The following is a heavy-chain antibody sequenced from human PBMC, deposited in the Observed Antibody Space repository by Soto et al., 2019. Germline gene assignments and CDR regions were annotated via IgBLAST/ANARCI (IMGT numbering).Heavy chain of an antibody. V-gene: IGHV3-30*04. CDR3: ARELERVLDY. CDR2: IAYDGRNK. CDR1: GFTFSSYA. D-gene: IGHD1-1*01. J-gene: IGHJ4*02. Sequence: GGSLRLSCAASGFTFSSYAMHWVRQAPGKGLEWVAVIAYDGRNKYYADSVKGRFTISRDNSKNTLYLQMNSLRIEDTAVYYWARELERVLDYWGQGTLVSVSS.